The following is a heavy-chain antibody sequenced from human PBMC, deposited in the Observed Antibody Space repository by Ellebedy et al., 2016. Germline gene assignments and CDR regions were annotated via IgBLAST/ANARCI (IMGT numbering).Heavy chain of an antibody. J-gene: IGHJ4*02. CDR2: ISAGSDTT. V-gene: IGHV3-23*01. CDR3: RQGHYADL. D-gene: IGHD4-17*01. CDR1: GFSVNTFF. Sequence: GESLKISCAASGFSVNTFFMSWVRQAPGKGLEWVSTISAGSDTTRLAASVKGRFTISRDSSKNSVYLRMSNLRVEDTAVYYCRQGHYADLWGQGTLVTVSS.